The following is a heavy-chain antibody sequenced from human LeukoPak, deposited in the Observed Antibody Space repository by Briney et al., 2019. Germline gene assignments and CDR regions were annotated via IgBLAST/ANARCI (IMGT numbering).Heavy chain of an antibody. CDR2: IYYSGST. CDR1: GGSISSYY. D-gene: IGHD2-15*01. CDR3: ARDGGTSGGSCFFDY. V-gene: IGHV4-59*01. Sequence: PSETLSLTCTVSGGSISSYYWSWIRQPPGKGLEWIGYIYYSGSTNYNPSLKSRVTISVDTSKNQFSLKLSSVTVADTAVYYCARDGGTSGGSCFFDYWGQGTLVTVSS. J-gene: IGHJ4*02.